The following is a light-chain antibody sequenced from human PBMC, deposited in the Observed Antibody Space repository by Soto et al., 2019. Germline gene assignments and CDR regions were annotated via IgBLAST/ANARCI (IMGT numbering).Light chain of an antibody. CDR2: DAS. CDR3: QQRSNWPWT. J-gene: IGKJ1*01. Sequence: EIVMTQSPDTLSVSPVERATLSCRASQSVSDRVVWYQQKSGQAPSLLIYDASNRATGIPARFSGSGSGTDFTLTISSLEPEDFAVYYCQQRSNWPWTFGQGTKVDIK. V-gene: IGKV3-11*01. CDR1: QSVSDR.